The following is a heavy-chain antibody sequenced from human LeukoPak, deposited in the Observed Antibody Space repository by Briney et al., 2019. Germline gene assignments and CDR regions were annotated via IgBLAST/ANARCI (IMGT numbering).Heavy chain of an antibody. D-gene: IGHD5-24*01. CDR3: ARDRADGYKKFDY. CDR1: GFTFSSSA. V-gene: IGHV3-23*01. J-gene: IGHJ4*02. CDR2: ISDSGGYT. Sequence: GGSLRLSCAASGFTFSSSAMSWVRQAPGKGLEWVSAISDSGGYTFYADSVKGRFTISRDNSKNTLYLQMNSLRAEDTAVYYCARDRADGYKKFDYWGQGTLVTVSS.